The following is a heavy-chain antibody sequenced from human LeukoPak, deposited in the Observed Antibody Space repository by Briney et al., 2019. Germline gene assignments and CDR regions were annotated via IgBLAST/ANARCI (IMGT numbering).Heavy chain of an antibody. J-gene: IGHJ4*02. CDR2: ISSDGNNK. V-gene: IGHV3-30*18. D-gene: IGHD6-6*01. Sequence: GGSLRLSCATSGFIFSDYAMHWVRQAPGKVLEWVAVISSDGNNKAHADSVKGRFTISRAISKSTLYLQMNSLRVEDTAVYYCAKDLSSSSSPDYWGQGTLVTVSS. CDR1: GFIFSDYA. CDR3: AKDLSSSSSPDY.